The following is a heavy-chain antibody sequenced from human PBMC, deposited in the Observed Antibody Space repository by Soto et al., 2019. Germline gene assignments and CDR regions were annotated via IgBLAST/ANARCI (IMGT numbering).Heavy chain of an antibody. D-gene: IGHD1-26*01. CDR3: AKDRGPSGSYYYYYYGMDV. Sequence: LSLTCAASGFTFSSYAMSWVRQAPGKGLEWVSAISGSGGSTYYADSVKGRFTISRDNSKNTLYLQMNSLRAEDTAVYYCAKDRGPSGSYYYYYYGMDVWGQGTTVTVSS. CDR1: GFTFSSYA. CDR2: ISGSGGST. J-gene: IGHJ6*02. V-gene: IGHV3-23*01.